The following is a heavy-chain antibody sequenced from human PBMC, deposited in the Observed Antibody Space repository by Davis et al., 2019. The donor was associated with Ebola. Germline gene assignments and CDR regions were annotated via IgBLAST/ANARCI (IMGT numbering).Heavy chain of an antibody. V-gene: IGHV3-23*01. CDR2: LSGSGAST. Sequence: GGSLRLSCAASGFTFSSYAMNWVRQAPGKGLEWVSALSGSGASTYYADSVKGRFTISRDNSKNTLYLQMNSLRAEDTAVYYCARDPPQSGGYVWGQGTLVTVSS. D-gene: IGHD5-12*01. J-gene: IGHJ4*02. CDR3: ARDPPQSGGYV. CDR1: GFTFSSYA.